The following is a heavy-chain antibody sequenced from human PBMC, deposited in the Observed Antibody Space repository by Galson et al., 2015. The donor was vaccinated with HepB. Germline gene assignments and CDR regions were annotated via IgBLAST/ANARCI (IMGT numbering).Heavy chain of an antibody. CDR3: ARGYSSIWSDY. V-gene: IGHV3-66*01. CDR1: GFTVSSNY. Sequence: SLRLSCAASGFTVSSNYMSWVRQAPGKGLEWVSVIYSGGSTYYADSVKGRFTISRDNSKNTLYLQMNSLRAEDTAVYYCARGYSSIWSDYWGQGTLVTVSS. J-gene: IGHJ4*02. CDR2: IYSGGST. D-gene: IGHD6-13*01.